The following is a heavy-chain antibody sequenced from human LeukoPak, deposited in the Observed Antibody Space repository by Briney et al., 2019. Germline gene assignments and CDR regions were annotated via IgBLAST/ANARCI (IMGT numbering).Heavy chain of an antibody. CDR1: GFTVSSNY. CDR3: AREIAAAGTIDY. CDR2: IYSGGST. Sequence: GGSLRLSCAASGFTVSSNYMSWVRQAPGKGLEWVSVIYSGGSTYYVDSVKGRFTISRDNSKNTLYLQMNSLRAEDTAVYYCAREIAAAGTIDYWGQGTLVTVSS. D-gene: IGHD6-13*01. J-gene: IGHJ4*02. V-gene: IGHV3-53*01.